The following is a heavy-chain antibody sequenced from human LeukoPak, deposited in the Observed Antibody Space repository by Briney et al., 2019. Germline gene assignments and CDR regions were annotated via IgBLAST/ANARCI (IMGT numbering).Heavy chain of an antibody. CDR2: MTPNSGNT. CDR1: GYTFTSYD. D-gene: IGHD2-2*01. CDR3: AQVPAARFKYNWFDP. Sequence: GASVKVACKASGYTFTSYDINWVRQATGQGLEWMGCMTPNSGNTGYAQKFQGRVTMTRHTSISTAYMELSSPRSEDTATYYCAQVPAARFKYNWFDPWGQGTLVTVSS. J-gene: IGHJ5*02. V-gene: IGHV1-8*02.